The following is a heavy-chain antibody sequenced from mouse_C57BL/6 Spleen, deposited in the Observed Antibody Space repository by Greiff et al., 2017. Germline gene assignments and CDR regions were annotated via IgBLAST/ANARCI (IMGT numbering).Heavy chain of an antibody. J-gene: IGHJ4*01. Sequence: QVQLQQSGAELARPGASVKLSCKASGYTFTSYGISWVKQRPGQGLEWIGEIYPRSGNTYYNEKFKGKATLTADKSSSTAYMELRSLTSEDAAVYCCARYYGSSEAMDYWGQGTSVTVSS. CDR2: IYPRSGNT. D-gene: IGHD1-1*01. CDR1: GYTFTSYG. CDR3: ARYYGSSEAMDY. V-gene: IGHV1-81*01.